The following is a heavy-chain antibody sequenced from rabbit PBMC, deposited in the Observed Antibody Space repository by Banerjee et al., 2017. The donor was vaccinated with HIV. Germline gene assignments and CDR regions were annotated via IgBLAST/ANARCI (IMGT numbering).Heavy chain of an antibody. CDR2: IDAGKGTT. J-gene: IGHJ3*01. CDR3: ARSYPGYGVVARLDL. Sequence: WVRQAPGKGLEWIGIIDAGKGTTDYASWVNGRFTISSDNAQNTVDLQLNSLTAADTATYFCARSYPGYGVVARLDLWGPGTLVTVS. V-gene: IGHV1S7*01. D-gene: IGHD7-1*01.